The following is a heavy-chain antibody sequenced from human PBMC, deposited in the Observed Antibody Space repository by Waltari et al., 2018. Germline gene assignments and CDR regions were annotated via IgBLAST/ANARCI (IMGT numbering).Heavy chain of an antibody. Sequence: DVQLAESGGGLVQPGRSLRLSCTTSGFTFVYYSVNWVRQAPGQGLEWVGFIRSKAYGETTDYAASVRGRFTISRDDSKSIAYLQMNSLKTEDTAIYFCARDLMYGEHPLFDRWGQGTLVTVSS. CDR1: GFTFVYYS. J-gene: IGHJ5*02. CDR3: ARDLMYGEHPLFDR. V-gene: IGHV3-49*04. CDR2: IRSKAYGETT. D-gene: IGHD4-17*01.